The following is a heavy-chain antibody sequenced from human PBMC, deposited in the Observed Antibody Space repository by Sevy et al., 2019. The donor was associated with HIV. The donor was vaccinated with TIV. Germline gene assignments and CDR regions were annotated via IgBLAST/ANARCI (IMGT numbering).Heavy chain of an antibody. D-gene: IGHD3-3*01. Sequence: GGSLRLSCAASGFTFSSYAMSWVRQAPGKGLEWVSAISGSGGSTYYADSVKGRFTISRDNSKNTLYLQMKRLRAEDTAVYYCAKDQPYYDFWSGYYGYYFDYWGQGTLVTVSS. CDR3: AKDQPYYDFWSGYYGYYFDY. J-gene: IGHJ4*02. V-gene: IGHV3-23*01. CDR2: ISGSGGST. CDR1: GFTFSSYA.